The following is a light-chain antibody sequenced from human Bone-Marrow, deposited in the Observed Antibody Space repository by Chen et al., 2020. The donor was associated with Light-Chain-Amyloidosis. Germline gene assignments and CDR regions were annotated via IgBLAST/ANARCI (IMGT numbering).Light chain of an antibody. CDR3: SSYTITNTLV. CDR2: EVT. V-gene: IGLV2-14*01. J-gene: IGLJ1*01. CDR1: RSDVGGDKH. Sequence: QSALTPPASVSGSPGPSITISCTGTRSDVGGDKHVSWYQQHPDKAPKLMIYEVTNRPSWVPDRFSGSKSDNTASLTISGLQTEDEADYFCSSYTITNTLVFGSGTRVTVL.